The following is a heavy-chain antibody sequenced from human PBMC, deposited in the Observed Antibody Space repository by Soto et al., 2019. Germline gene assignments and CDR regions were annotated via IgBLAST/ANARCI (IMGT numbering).Heavy chain of an antibody. Sequence: SETLSLTCTVSGGSVSSGSYFWIRQSPGKGLEWIASLYYSGSTNYSPSLKSRVTTSVDTSKNQFSLKLNSVTAADTAVYFCARELIPAAGSFDHWGQGALVTVSS. CDR2: LYYSGST. CDR3: ARELIPAAGSFDH. CDR1: GGSVSSGSYF. J-gene: IGHJ4*02. D-gene: IGHD6-13*01. V-gene: IGHV4-61*01.